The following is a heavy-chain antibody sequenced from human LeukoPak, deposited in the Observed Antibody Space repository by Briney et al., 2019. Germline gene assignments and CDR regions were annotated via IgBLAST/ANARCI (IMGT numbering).Heavy chain of an antibody. D-gene: IGHD2-15*01. J-gene: IGHJ4*02. CDR3: AREEEGRCGSCYFDY. CDR2: INPSGGST. CDR1: GYTFTSYY. Sequence: ASVKVSCKAFGYTFTSYYMHWVRQAPGQGLEWMGIINPSGGSTSYAQKFQGRVTMTRDMSTSTVYMEMSSLRSEDTAVYYCAREEEGRCGSCYFDYWGQGTLVTVSS. V-gene: IGHV1-46*01.